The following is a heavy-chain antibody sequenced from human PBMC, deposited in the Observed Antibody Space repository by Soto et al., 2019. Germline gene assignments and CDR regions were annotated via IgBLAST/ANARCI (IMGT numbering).Heavy chain of an antibody. D-gene: IGHD3-22*01. CDR2: IYYTGTT. CDR1: GGSIREYY. V-gene: IGHV4-59*08. Sequence: SETLSLTCTVSGGSIREYYWGWIRQSPGKGLEWIGYIYYTGTTKYNPSLKSRVTISVDSSKNQFSLKLDSVTAADTAVFYCARLGGYYQAFDSWGQGTLVTVS. CDR3: ARLGGYYQAFDS. J-gene: IGHJ4*02.